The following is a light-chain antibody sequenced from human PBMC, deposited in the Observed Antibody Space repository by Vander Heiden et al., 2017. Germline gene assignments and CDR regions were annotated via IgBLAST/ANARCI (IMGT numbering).Light chain of an antibody. CDR2: EVS. CDR3: CSYTRSSTLV. Sequence: QSALTQPASVAGSPGQALTISCTGTSSDIGDHDHVSWYQQHPGKVPKVIIYEVSKRPSGVSNRFSGSKSGNTASLTNSGLQAEDDADYYCCSYTRSSTLVFGTGTKVTAL. V-gene: IGLV2-14*01. CDR1: SSDIGDHDH. J-gene: IGLJ1*01.